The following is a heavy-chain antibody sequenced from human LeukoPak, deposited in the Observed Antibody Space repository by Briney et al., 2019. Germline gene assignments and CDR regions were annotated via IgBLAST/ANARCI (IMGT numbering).Heavy chain of an antibody. CDR3: ARHSDIVVVPAALHFDY. V-gene: IGHV4-39*01. D-gene: IGHD2-2*02. CDR2: IYYSGST. J-gene: IGHJ4*02. CDR1: GGSFSGYY. Sequence: SETLSLTCAVYGGSFSGYYWGWIRQPPGKGLEWIGSIYYSGSTYYNPSLKSRVTISVDTSKNQFSLKLSSVTAADTAVYYCARHSDIVVVPAALHFDYWGQGTLVTVSS.